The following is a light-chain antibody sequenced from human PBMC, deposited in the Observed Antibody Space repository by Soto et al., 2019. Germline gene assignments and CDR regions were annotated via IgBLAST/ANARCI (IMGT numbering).Light chain of an antibody. CDR2: AAS. V-gene: IGKV1-39*01. CDR1: QSISSY. CDR3: QQSYSTPSIT. Sequence: DIQVTQSPSSLSASVGDRVTITCRVSQSISSYLNWYQQKPGKAPQLLIYAASSLQSGVPSRFSGSGSGTDFTLTISSLQPEDFATYYCQQSYSTPSITFGQGTRLEIK. J-gene: IGKJ5*01.